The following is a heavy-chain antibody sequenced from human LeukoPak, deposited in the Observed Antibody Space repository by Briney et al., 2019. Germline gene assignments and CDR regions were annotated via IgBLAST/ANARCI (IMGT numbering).Heavy chain of an antibody. Sequence: ASVKVSCKVSGYTLTELSMHWVRQAPGKGLEWMGGFDPEDGETIYAQKFQGRVTMTEDTSTDTAYMELSSLRSEDTAVYYCATYGNYYDGSGPFDYWGQGTLVTVSS. J-gene: IGHJ4*02. D-gene: IGHD3-22*01. CDR2: FDPEDGET. V-gene: IGHV1-24*01. CDR1: GYTLTELS. CDR3: ATYGNYYDGSGPFDY.